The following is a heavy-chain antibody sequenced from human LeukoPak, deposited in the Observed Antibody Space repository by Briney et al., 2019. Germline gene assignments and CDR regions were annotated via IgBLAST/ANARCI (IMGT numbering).Heavy chain of an antibody. Sequence: GGSLRLSCAASGFTFNSYAMSWVRQAPGKGLEWVSSISSSSSYIYYADSVKGRFTISRDNAKNSLYLQMNSLRAEDTALYYCARGTVTTKGVDVWGKGTTVTVSS. V-gene: IGHV3-21*01. J-gene: IGHJ6*04. CDR2: ISSSSSYI. D-gene: IGHD4-11*01. CDR3: ARGTVTTKGVDV. CDR1: GFTFNSYA.